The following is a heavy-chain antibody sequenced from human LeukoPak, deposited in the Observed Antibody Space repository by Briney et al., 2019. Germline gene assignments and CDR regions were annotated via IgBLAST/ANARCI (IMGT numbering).Heavy chain of an antibody. Sequence: PSETLSLTCTVSGGSISGSSYYWAWIRQPPGKGLEWIGSGFYSGSAYYNPSLKSRLTISVDTSKNQFSLKLSSVTEANRVGSSCASDPCCGGSCDRRYMIDYWGQGTLVTVSS. V-gene: IGHV4-39*07. CDR2: GFYSGSA. CDR3: ASDPCCGGSCDRRYMIDY. D-gene: IGHD2-15*01. CDR1: GGSISGSSYY. J-gene: IGHJ4*02.